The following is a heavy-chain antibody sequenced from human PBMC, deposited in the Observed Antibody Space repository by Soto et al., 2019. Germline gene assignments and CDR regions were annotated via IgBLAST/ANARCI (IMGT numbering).Heavy chain of an antibody. Sequence: EVPLVASGGGLVQPGGSLRLSCVASGFTFSNYGMNWVLQCPGKGLEWLSSISKSVTIGYYADSVKGRFTISSDNAKNLLYLQMNSLRYEDMAVYDCARDVYCVSSPCSFLPDVWGQGTTVTVS. V-gene: IGHV3-48*02. D-gene: IGHD2-21*01. CDR3: ARDVYCVSSPCSFLPDV. J-gene: IGHJ6*02. CDR1: GFTFSNYG. CDR2: ISKSVTIG.